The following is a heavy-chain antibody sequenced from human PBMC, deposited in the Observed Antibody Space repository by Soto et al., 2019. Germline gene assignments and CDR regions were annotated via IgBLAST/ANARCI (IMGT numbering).Heavy chain of an antibody. CDR1: GFTFSNAW. CDR3: TEHPDSSPEVFDI. Sequence: GGSLRLSCAASGFTFSNAWMSWVRQAPGKGLEWVGRIKSKTDGGTTDYAAPVKGRFTISRDDSKNTLYLQMNSLKTEDTAVYYCTEHPDSSPEVFDIWSQGTLVPVS. CDR2: IKSKTDGGTT. J-gene: IGHJ3*02. V-gene: IGHV3-15*01. D-gene: IGHD6-13*01.